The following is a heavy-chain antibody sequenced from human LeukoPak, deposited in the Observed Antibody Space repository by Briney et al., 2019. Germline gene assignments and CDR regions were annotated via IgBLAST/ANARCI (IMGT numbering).Heavy chain of an antibody. V-gene: IGHV4-61*02. D-gene: IGHD4-17*01. CDR1: GGSISSGSYC. CDR3: ARAHGDYSETDY. J-gene: IGHJ4*02. Sequence: PSETLSLTCTVSGGSISSGSYCWNWIRQPAGKGLEWIGRTYTSGSTNYNSSLKSRVTISVDTSKNQVSLKLSSVTAADTAVYYCARAHGDYSETDYWGQGTLVTVSS. CDR2: TYTSGST.